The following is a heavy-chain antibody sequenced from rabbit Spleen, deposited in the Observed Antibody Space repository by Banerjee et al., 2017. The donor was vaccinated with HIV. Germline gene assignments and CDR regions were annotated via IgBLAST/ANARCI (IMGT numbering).Heavy chain of an antibody. CDR2: IDPVFGIT. D-gene: IGHD8-1*01. Sequence: QSLEESGGDLVKPGASLTLTCTASGFSFSSTYYMCWVRQPPGKGLEWIGYIDPVFGITYYANWVNGRFSISRENAQNTVFLQMTSLTAADTATYFCARDGAGGSYFALWGPGTLVTVS. CDR3: ARDGAGGSYFAL. J-gene: IGHJ6*01. CDR1: GFSFSSTYY. V-gene: IGHV1S40*01.